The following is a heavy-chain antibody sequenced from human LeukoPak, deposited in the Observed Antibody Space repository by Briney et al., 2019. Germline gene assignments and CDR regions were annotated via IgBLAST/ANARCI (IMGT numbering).Heavy chain of an antibody. V-gene: IGHV3-7*01. CDR3: TRDLMDYDVSTGLHHYYMDV. Sequence: GGSLRLSCAASGFPFSSYWMSWVRQAPGKGLEWVANIKQDGGEKFYADSVRGRFTISRDNAKNTLYLQMNTLRVEDTAVYYCTRDLMDYDVSTGLHHYYMDVWGQGTTVTVSS. CDR1: GFPFSSYW. CDR2: IKQDGGEK. J-gene: IGHJ6*02. D-gene: IGHD3-9*01.